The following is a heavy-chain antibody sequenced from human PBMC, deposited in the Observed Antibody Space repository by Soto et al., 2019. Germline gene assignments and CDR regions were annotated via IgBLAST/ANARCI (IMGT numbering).Heavy chain of an antibody. V-gene: IGHV4-34*01. CDR2: INHSGST. CDR1: GGSLSGYY. Sequence: SETLSLTCAVYGGSLSGYYWSWIRQPPGKGLEWIGEINHSGSTNYSPSLKSRVTILVDTSKNQVVLTMTNMDPVDTATYYCAHTYHDYGDGNWFDPWGQGTLVTVSS. D-gene: IGHD4-17*01. J-gene: IGHJ5*02. CDR3: AHTYHDYGDGNWFDP.